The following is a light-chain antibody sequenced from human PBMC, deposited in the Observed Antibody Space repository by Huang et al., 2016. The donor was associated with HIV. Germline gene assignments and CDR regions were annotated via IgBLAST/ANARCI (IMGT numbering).Light chain of an antibody. CDR1: QNVGSK. Sequence: EVVMTHSPGTLSVPPGERATLPCRASQNVGSKLAWYQQKPGQAPRLLIFCASTRADDIPASFSGSGSGTDFTLTISSLQSEDFAVYYCQQYNIWPPWTFGQGTKVEIK. CDR3: QQYNIWPPWT. J-gene: IGKJ1*01. CDR2: CAS. V-gene: IGKV3-15*01.